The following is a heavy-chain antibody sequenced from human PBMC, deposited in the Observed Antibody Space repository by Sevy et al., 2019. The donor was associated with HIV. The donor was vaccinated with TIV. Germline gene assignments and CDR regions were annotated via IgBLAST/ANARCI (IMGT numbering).Heavy chain of an antibody. J-gene: IGHJ4*02. D-gene: IGHD1-26*01. Sequence: SETLSLTCTGSGGSITSLYWNWIRQPPGKGLEWIANIYYNDHINYNPSLKSRVTLSLDTSKNQFSLRLSSVTAADTAMYYCAGENAWGRGYSWGQGTLVTVSS. CDR3: AGENAWGRGYS. V-gene: IGHV4-59*08. CDR2: IYYNDHI. CDR1: GGSITSLY.